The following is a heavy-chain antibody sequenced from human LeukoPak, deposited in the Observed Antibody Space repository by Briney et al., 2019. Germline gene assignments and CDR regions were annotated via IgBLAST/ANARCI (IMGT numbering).Heavy chain of an antibody. Sequence: SETLSLTCTFSGGPITNYYWGWIRQTPGKGLEWIGTFYYSGTTYYNLSLKSRVAISVDTSKNLFSLKLNAVTAAETATYFSVGPRGGGGHPYWYFDVWGRGTQVVVSS. V-gene: IGHV4-39*01. CDR1: GGPITNYY. D-gene: IGHD2/OR15-2a*01. J-gene: IGHJ2*01. CDR3: VGPRGGGGHPYWYFDV. CDR2: FYYSGTT.